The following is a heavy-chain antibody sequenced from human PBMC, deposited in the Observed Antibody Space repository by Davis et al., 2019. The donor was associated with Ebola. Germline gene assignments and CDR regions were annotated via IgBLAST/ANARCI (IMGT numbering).Heavy chain of an antibody. Sequence: PGGSLRLSCAASGFTFSNYWMSWVRQAPGKGLEWVANIKEDRSERYYVDSVKGRFTISRDNAKNSLYLRMNGLRAEDTGVYCCTRMALNYYYSGMDVWGQGTTVTVSS. V-gene: IGHV3-7*01. J-gene: IGHJ6*02. CDR1: GFTFSNYW. CDR3: TRMALNYYYSGMDV. CDR2: IKEDRSER. D-gene: IGHD3-3*02.